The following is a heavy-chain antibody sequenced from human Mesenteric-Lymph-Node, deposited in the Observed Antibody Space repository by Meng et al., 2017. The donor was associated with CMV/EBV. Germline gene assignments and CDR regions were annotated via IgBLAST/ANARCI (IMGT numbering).Heavy chain of an antibody. V-gene: IGHV3-30*04. CDR3: ARGRPRHGMDV. Sequence: GESLKISCAASGFIFDTYTLHWVRQAPGKGLEWVAVISYDGGNKYYADSVKGRLSISRDNSKNTLYLQMNSLRAEDTAVYYCARGRPRHGMDVWGQGTTVTVSS. CDR2: ISYDGGNK. J-gene: IGHJ6*02. CDR1: GFIFDTYT.